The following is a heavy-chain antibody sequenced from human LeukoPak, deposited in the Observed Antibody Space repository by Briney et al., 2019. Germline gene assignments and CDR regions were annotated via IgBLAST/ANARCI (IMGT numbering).Heavy chain of an antibody. D-gene: IGHD6-19*01. J-gene: IGHJ4*02. CDR1: GFTFSSYS. CDR2: ISSSSYI. Sequence: GGSLRLSCAASGFTFSSYSMNWVRQAPGKGLEWVSSISSSSYIYYADSVKGRFTTSRDNAKNSLYLQMNSLRAEDTAVYYCARDRSDRLAVAGTSAFDYWGQGTLVTVSS. V-gene: IGHV3-21*01. CDR3: ARDRSDRLAVAGTSAFDY.